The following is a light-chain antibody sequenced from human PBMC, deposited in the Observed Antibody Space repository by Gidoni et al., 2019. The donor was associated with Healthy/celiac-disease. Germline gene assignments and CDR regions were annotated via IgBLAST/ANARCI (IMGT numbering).Light chain of an antibody. Sequence: DIQMTQSPSSLSASVGDRVTITCRARQRISSYLNWYQQKPGKAPKLLIYAASSLQSGVPSRFSGSGSGTDFTLTISSLQPEDFATYYCQQSYSTLTFGPGTKVDIK. J-gene: IGKJ3*01. CDR3: QQSYSTLT. V-gene: IGKV1-39*01. CDR1: QRISSY. CDR2: AAS.